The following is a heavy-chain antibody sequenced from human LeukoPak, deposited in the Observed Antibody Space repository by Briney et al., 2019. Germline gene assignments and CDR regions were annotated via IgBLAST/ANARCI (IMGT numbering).Heavy chain of an antibody. D-gene: IGHD1-26*01. V-gene: IGHV1-2*02. J-gene: IGHJ3*02. CDR1: GYTFTGYY. Sequence: ASVKVSCKASGYTFTGYYMHWVRQAPGQGLEWMGWINPNSGGTNYAQKFQGRVTMTRDMSTSTVYMELSSLRSEDAAVYYCARDPIDSGSYYGAFDIWGQGTMVTVSS. CDR2: INPNSGGT. CDR3: ARDPIDSGSYYGAFDI.